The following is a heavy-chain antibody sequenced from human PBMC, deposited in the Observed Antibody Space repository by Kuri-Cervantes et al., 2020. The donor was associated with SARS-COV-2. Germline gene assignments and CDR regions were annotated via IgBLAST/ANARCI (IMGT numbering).Heavy chain of an antibody. CDR2: IYYSGST. J-gene: IGHJ6*03. CDR3: ARQGTLVVAATPYYYYMDV. D-gene: IGHD2-15*01. Sequence: SETLSLTCTVSGGSISSSSYYWGWIRQPPGKGLEWIGSIYYSGSTYYNPSLKSRVTISVDTSKNQFSLKLSSVTAADTAVYYCARQGTLVVAATPYYYYMDVWGKGTTVTVSS. CDR1: GGSISSSSYY. V-gene: IGHV4-39*01.